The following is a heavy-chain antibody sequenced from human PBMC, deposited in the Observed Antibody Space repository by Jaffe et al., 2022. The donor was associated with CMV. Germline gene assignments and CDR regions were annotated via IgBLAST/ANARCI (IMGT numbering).Heavy chain of an antibody. CDR1: GFTFSSYA. D-gene: IGHD3-10*01. J-gene: IGHJ4*02. CDR3: AKDPYGSGSYYNNAFDY. CDR2: ISGSGGST. Sequence: EVQLVESGGGLVQPGGSLRLSCAASGFTFSSYAMSWVRQAPGKGLEWVSAISGSGGSTYYADSVKGRFTISRDNSKNTLYLQMNSLRAEDTAVYYCAKDPYGSGSYYNNAFDYWGQGTLVTVSS. V-gene: IGHV3-23*04.